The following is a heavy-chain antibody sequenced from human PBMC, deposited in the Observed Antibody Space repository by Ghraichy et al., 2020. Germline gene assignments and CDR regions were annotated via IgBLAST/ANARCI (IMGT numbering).Heavy chain of an antibody. D-gene: IGHD1-7*01. CDR3: ARGRNWNYYYFDY. Sequence: SQTLSLTCAVYGGSFSGYYWSWIRQPPGKGLEWIGEINHSGSTNYNPSLKSRVTISVDTSKNQFSLKLSSVTAADTAVYYCARGRNWNYYYFDYWGQGTLVTVSS. V-gene: IGHV4-34*01. CDR2: INHSGST. CDR1: GGSFSGYY. J-gene: IGHJ4*02.